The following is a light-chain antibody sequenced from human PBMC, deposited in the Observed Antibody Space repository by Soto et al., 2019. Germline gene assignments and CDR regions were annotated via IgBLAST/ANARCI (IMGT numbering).Light chain of an antibody. V-gene: IGKV1-5*03. Sequence: IQMTQSPSTLSASLGDSVTFTCEASQSISTWLAWYQQKPGKAPKLPIYKASTLEVGVPSRFSGSGSGTEFTLTISSLQPDDFATYYCQQYDSFSVTFGQGTKVDIK. CDR1: QSISTW. CDR2: KAS. J-gene: IGKJ1*01. CDR3: QQYDSFSVT.